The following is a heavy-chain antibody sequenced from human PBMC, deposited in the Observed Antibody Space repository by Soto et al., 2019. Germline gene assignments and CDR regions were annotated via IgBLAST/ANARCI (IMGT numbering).Heavy chain of an antibody. J-gene: IGHJ4*02. Sequence: GESLKISCAASGFTFSSYAMSWVRQAPGKGLEWVSAISGSGGSTYYADSVKGRFTISRDNSKNTLYLQMNSLRAEDTAVYYCEKTLATVEFDYWGQGTLVTVSS. D-gene: IGHD4-17*01. CDR3: EKTLATVEFDY. CDR1: GFTFSSYA. V-gene: IGHV3-23*01. CDR2: ISGSGGST.